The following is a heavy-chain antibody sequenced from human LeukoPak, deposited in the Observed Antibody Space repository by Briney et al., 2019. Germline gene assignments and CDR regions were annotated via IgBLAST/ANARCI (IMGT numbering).Heavy chain of an antibody. D-gene: IGHD6-19*01. CDR1: GFXFSDYE. CDR3: ARSWLAVAGPEY. V-gene: IGHV3-48*03. J-gene: IGHJ4*02. CDR2: ISTSGSTI. Sequence: GGSLILSCAASGFXFSDYEMNWVRQAPGKGLEWLSYISTSGSTIYYADSVKGRFTISRDNAKNSLYLQMNSLRAEDTAVYYCARSWLAVAGPEYWGQGTLVTVSS.